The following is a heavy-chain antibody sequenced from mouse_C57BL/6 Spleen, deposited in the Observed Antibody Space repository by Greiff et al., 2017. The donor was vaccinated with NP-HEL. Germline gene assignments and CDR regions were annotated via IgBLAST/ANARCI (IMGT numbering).Heavy chain of an antibody. CDR2: IDPSDSYT. V-gene: IGHV1-59*01. D-gene: IGHD3-2*02. Sequence: QVQLQQPGAELVRPGTSVKLSCKASGYTFTSYWMHWVKQRPGQGLEWIGVIDPSDSYTNYNQKFKGKATLTVDTSSSTAYMQLSSLTSEDSAVYYCARSGQLSLYYAMDYWGQGTSVIVSS. CDR1: GYTFTSYW. CDR3: ARSGQLSLYYAMDY. J-gene: IGHJ4*01.